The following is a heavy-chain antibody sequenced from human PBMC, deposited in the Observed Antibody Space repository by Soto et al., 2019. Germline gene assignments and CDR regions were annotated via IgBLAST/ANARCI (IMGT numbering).Heavy chain of an antibody. V-gene: IGHV3-66*01. D-gene: IGHD4-17*01. CDR2: IYSGGVT. CDR3: AKRGTTVTTSLWY. J-gene: IGHJ4*02. Sequence: EVQLVESGGGLVQPGGSLRLSCAASGFTVSNNYMCWVPQAPGKGLEWVSLIYSGGVTHYADSVRGRFTISRDNSRNTLYLQMISLRAADAAVYYCAKRGTTVTTSLWYWGQGTLVTVSS. CDR1: GFTVSNNY.